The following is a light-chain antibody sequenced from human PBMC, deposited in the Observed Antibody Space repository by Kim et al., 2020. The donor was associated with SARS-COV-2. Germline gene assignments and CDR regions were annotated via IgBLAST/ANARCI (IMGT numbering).Light chain of an antibody. Sequence: GSVSPGQTARITCSGDVLAKKYARWFQQKPGQAPVLVIYKDSERPSGIPERFSGSSSGTTVTLTISGAQVEDEADYYCYSAADKVFGGGTQLTVL. V-gene: IGLV3-27*01. CDR2: KDS. J-gene: IGLJ3*02. CDR3: YSAADKV. CDR1: VLAKKY.